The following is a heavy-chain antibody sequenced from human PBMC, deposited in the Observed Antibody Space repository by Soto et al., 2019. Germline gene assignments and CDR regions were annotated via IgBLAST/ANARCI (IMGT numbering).Heavy chain of an antibody. CDR1: GASSISYY. J-gene: IGHJ6*02. Sequence: SETLSLTSTAFGASSISYYWIWFLETPVKGMESIGYIYYSGSTNYNRSLKSRVTISVDTAKNQFSLKLSSVTAADTAVYYCARGNWNYVRSYYYGMDVWGQGTTVTVSS. CDR3: ARGNWNYVRSYYYGMDV. CDR2: IYYSGST. D-gene: IGHD1-7*01. V-gene: IGHV4-59*01.